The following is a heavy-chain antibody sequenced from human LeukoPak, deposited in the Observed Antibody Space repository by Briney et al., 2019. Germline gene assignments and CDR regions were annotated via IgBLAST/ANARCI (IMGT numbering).Heavy chain of an antibody. D-gene: IGHD3-3*01. V-gene: IGHV4-34*01. Sequence: SETLSLTCAVYGGSFSGYYWSWIRQPPGKGLEWIGEINHSGTTNYNPSLKSRVTISVDTSKNQFSLKLSSVTAADTAVYYCAYYDFWSGYSGDWGQGTLVTVSS. CDR2: INHSGTT. CDR1: GGSFSGYY. CDR3: AYYDFWSGYSGD. J-gene: IGHJ4*02.